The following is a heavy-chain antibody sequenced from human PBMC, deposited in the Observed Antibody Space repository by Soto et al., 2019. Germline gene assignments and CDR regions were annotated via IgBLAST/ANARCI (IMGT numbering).Heavy chain of an antibody. CDR1: GFTVSSNY. D-gene: IGHD2-21*01. CDR2: IYSGGST. Sequence: GGSLRLSCAASGFTVSSNYMSWVRQAPGKGLEWVSFIYSGGSTYYADSVKGRFTISRDNSKNTLYLQMNSLRAEDTAVYYCATAYRGGSLPHFDYWGQGTLVTVSS. J-gene: IGHJ4*02. V-gene: IGHV3-53*01. CDR3: ATAYRGGSLPHFDY.